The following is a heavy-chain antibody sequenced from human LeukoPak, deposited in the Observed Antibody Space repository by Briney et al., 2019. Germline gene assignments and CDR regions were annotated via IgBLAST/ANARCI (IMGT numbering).Heavy chain of an antibody. Sequence: SETLSLTCTVSGGSISSSSYYWGWIRQPPGKGLDWIGSIFYTGHTYYNPSLKSRVTISVDTSKNQFFLKLSSVTAADTAVYYCARISRDGFGWFDPWGQGTLVTVSS. J-gene: IGHJ5*02. CDR3: ARISRDGFGWFDP. CDR2: IFYTGHT. D-gene: IGHD3-16*01. CDR1: GGSISSSSYY. V-gene: IGHV4-39*01.